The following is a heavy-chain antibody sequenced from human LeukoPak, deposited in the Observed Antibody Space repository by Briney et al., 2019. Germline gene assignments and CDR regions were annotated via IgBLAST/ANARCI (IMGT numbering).Heavy chain of an antibody. CDR2: IHYTGAT. Sequence: SETLPLTCAVYGGSITGYYWSWIRQPPGKGLEWVGEIHYTGATSYNPSLKSRATISIDTSKNQVSLKLSSVTAADTAVYYCARGNILSGYCFDFWGQGALVTVSS. D-gene: IGHD3-9*01. V-gene: IGHV4-34*01. CDR1: GGSITGYY. CDR3: ARGNILSGYCFDF. J-gene: IGHJ4*02.